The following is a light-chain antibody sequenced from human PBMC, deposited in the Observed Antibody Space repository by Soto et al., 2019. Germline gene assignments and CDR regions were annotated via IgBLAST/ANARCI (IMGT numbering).Light chain of an antibody. CDR2: LNSDGSH. CDR1: SGHSNYA. CDR3: QTWASGIRV. V-gene: IGLV4-69*01. Sequence: QLVLTQSPSASASLGASVKLTCTLSSGHSNYAIAWHPQQPEKGPRYLMNLNSDGSHTKGDGIPDRFSGSSSGAERYLTISSLQSEDEADYYCQTWASGIRVFGGGTKVTVL. J-gene: IGLJ3*02.